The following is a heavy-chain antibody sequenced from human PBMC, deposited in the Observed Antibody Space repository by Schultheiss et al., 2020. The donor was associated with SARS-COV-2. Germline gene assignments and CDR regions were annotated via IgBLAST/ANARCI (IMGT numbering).Heavy chain of an antibody. Sequence: SETLSLTCTVSGGSISSGGYYWSWIRQHPGKGLEWIGYIYYSGSTNYNPSLKSRVTISVDKSKNQFSLKLSSVTAADTAVYYCAKAVVEQWLALGYYYYGMDVWGQGTTVTVSS. J-gene: IGHJ6*02. CDR1: GGSISSGGYY. CDR3: AKAVVEQWLALGYYYYGMDV. CDR2: IYYSGST. V-gene: IGHV4-61*08. D-gene: IGHD6-19*01.